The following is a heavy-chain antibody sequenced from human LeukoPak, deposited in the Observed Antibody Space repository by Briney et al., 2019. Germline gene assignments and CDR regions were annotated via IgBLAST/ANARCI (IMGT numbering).Heavy chain of an antibody. D-gene: IGHD3-22*01. CDR3: AANPYYYDSSGYLDY. CDR2: IIPIFGTA. V-gene: IGHV1-69*13. Sequence: GASVKVSYKASGGTFSSYAISWVRQAPGQGLEWMGGIIPIFGTANYAQKFQGRVTITADESTSTAYMELSSLRSEDTAVYYCAANPYYYDSSGYLDYWGQGTLVTVSS. CDR1: GGTFSSYA. J-gene: IGHJ4*02.